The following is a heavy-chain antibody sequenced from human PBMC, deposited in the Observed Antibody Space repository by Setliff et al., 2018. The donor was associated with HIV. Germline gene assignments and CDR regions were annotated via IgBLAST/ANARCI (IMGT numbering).Heavy chain of an antibody. V-gene: IGHV3-15*01. Sequence: GGSLRLSCKPSGLHVRGAWMNWVRQAPGKGLEWVGRIKSKTDGGTTDYAAPVKGRFTISRDDSKNTLYLQMNSLKAEDTAVYYCTPIDYWGQGTLVTVSS. J-gene: IGHJ4*02. CDR2: IKSKTDGGTT. CDR1: GLHVRGAW. CDR3: TPIDY.